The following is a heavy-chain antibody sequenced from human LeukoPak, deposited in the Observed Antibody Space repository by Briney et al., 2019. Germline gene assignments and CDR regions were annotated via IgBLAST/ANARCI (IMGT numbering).Heavy chain of an antibody. Sequence: SVKVSCKASGGTFSSYAISWVRQAPGQGLEWMGRIIPVLGIANYAQKFQGRVTITADKSTSTAYMELSSLRSEDTAVYYCARDLRRSSSGQGNWFDPWGQGTLVTVSS. CDR1: GGTFSSYA. CDR2: IIPVLGIA. J-gene: IGHJ5*02. D-gene: IGHD6-19*01. CDR3: ARDLRRSSSGQGNWFDP. V-gene: IGHV1-69*04.